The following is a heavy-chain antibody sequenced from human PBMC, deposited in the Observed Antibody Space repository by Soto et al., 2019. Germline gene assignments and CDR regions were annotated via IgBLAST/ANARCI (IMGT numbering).Heavy chain of an antibody. J-gene: IGHJ6*02. D-gene: IGHD2-15*01. CDR3: ARHLTYCSAGSCYSDFPYYGMDV. CDR1: GGSISSSSYY. V-gene: IGHV4-39*01. Sequence: QLQLQESGPGLVKPSETLSLTCTVSGGSISSSSYYWGWIRQPPGKGLEWIGSIFYSGSTYYNPSLKRRVTISVDTSKNQFSRKLSSVTAADTAVYYCARHLTYCSAGSCYSDFPYYGMDVWGQGTTVTVSS. CDR2: IFYSGST.